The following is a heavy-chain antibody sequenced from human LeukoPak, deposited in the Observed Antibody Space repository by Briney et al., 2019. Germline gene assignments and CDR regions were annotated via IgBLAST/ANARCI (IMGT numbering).Heavy chain of an antibody. CDR1: GFTFSSYA. CDR2: ITGSGGST. CDR3: AKGSASGRPYYFDS. V-gene: IGHV3-23*01. Sequence: GGSLRLSCAASGFTFSSYAMSWVRQAPGRGLEWVSGITGSGGSTYHADSVKGRFTISRDNSQNTLFLQMSSLRAEDSAIFYCAKGSASGRPYYFDSWGQGILVTVSA. J-gene: IGHJ4*02. D-gene: IGHD2-15*01.